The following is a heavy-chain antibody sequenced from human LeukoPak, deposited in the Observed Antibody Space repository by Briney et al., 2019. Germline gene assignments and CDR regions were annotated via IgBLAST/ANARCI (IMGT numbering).Heavy chain of an antibody. CDR3: ARASSVVTPGYFDY. D-gene: IGHD4-23*01. Sequence: PSETLSLTCAVSGGSISSSNWWSWVRQPPGKGLEWIGEIYHSGSTNYNPSLKSRVTISVDKSKNQFSLKLSSVTAADTAVHYCARASSVVTPGYFDYWGQGTLVTVSS. J-gene: IGHJ4*02. CDR1: GGSISSSNW. CDR2: IYHSGST. V-gene: IGHV4-4*02.